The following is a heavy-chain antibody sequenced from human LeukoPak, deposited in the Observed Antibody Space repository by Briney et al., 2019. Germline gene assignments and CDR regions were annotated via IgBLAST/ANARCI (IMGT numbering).Heavy chain of an antibody. CDR2: IYHSGST. CDR1: GGSISSYY. Sequence: KPSETLSLTCTVPGGSISSYYWSWIRQPPGKGLEWIRYIYHSGSTYYNPSLKSRVTISVDRSKNQFSLKPSSVTAADTAVYYCARDYYGSSGYYGEDFDLWGQGTMVTVSS. CDR3: ARDYYGSSGYYGEDFDL. V-gene: IGHV4-59*12. D-gene: IGHD3-22*01. J-gene: IGHJ3*01.